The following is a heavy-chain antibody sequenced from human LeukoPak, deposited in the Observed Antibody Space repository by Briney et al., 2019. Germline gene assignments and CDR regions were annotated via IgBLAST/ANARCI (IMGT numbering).Heavy chain of an antibody. J-gene: IGHJ6*03. Sequence: SETLSLTCTVSGGSISSYYWSWIRQPPGKGLEWIGYIYYSGSTNYNPSLKSRVTISVDTSKNQFSLKLSSVTAADTAVYYCARHSAAYYYYMDVWGIGTTVTVSS. V-gene: IGHV4-59*01. CDR1: GGSISSYY. CDR3: ARHSAAYYYYMDV. CDR2: IYYSGST.